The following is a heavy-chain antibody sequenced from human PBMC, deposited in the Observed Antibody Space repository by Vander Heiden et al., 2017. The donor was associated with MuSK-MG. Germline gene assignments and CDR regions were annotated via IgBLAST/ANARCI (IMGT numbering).Heavy chain of an antibody. Sequence: QLPLPVSGPGRVKPSETLSLTRTVSGAPIRRSSSYWGWLGQHPGKGLEWIGSIYYSGSTYYNPSLKSRATISGDTSKNQCSLKLSSVTAADTAVYYCARHPHYYYYYMDVWGKGTTVTVSS. V-gene: IGHV4-39*01. CDR2: IYYSGST. CDR1: GAPIRRSSSY. J-gene: IGHJ6*03. CDR3: ARHPHYYYYYMDV.